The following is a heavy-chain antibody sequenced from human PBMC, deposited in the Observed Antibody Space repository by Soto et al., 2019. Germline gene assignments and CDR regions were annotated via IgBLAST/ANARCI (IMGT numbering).Heavy chain of an antibody. CDR3: WGPRSYSSSSGEYGMDV. D-gene: IGHD6-6*01. Sequence: PSETLSLTCTVSGGSISSSSYYWGWIRQPPGKGLEWIGSIYYSGSTYYNPSLKSRVTISVDTSKNQFSLKLSSVTAADTAVYYWWGPRSYSSSSGEYGMDVSGLGTTATVSS. V-gene: IGHV4-39*01. CDR2: IYYSGST. J-gene: IGHJ6*02. CDR1: GGSISSSSYY.